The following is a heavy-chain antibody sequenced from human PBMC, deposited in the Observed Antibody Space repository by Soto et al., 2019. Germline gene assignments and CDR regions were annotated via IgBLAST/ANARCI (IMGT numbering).Heavy chain of an antibody. J-gene: IGHJ4*02. CDR1: GYTFTGYY. V-gene: IGHV1-2*04. CDR3: ARGRIAAAGTSTWVDY. D-gene: IGHD6-13*01. Sequence: GASVKVSCKASGYTFTGYYMHWVRQAPGQGLEWMGWINPNSGGTNYAQKFQGWVTMTRDTSISTAYMELSRLRSDDTAVYYCARGRIAAAGTSTWVDYWGQGTLVTVSS. CDR2: INPNSGGT.